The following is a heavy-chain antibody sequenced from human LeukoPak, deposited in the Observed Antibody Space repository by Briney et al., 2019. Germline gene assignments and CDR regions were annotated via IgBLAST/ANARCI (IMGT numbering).Heavy chain of an antibody. Sequence: DSLKLSCTASGYTFTGYYMNWIRQPPGKGLEWIGCINPSSGGTNYAQKFQGRVTMTRDTSISTVYREPSRLRSDDTAVYYCASLLLGSSWRVGAFDSWGQGTTVTVSS. V-gene: IGHV1-2*02. CDR1: GYTFTGYY. J-gene: IGHJ3*02. CDR2: INPSSGGT. D-gene: IGHD6-13*01. CDR3: ASLLLGSSWRVGAFDS.